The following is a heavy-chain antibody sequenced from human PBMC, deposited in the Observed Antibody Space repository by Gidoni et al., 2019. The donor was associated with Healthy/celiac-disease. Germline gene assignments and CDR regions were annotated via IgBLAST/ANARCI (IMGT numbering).Heavy chain of an antibody. J-gene: IGHJ6*02. V-gene: IGHV4-34*01. CDR2: INHSGST. D-gene: IGHD2-21*01. CDR1: GGSFSGYY. CDR3: ARAYGRDYYYGMDV. Sequence: QVQLQQWGAGLLKPSETLSLTCAVYGGSFSGYYWSWIRQPPGKGLEWIGEINHSGSTNYNPSLKSRVTISVDTSKNQFSLKLSSVTAADTAVYYCARAYGRDYYYGMDVWGQGTTVTVSS.